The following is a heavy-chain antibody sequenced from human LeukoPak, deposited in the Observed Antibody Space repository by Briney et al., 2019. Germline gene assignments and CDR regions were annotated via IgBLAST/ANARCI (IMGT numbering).Heavy chain of an antibody. CDR3: AKDRRLAAFDY. D-gene: IGHD6-25*01. V-gene: IGHV3-23*01. CDR1: GFTFGNYG. Sequence: GGSLRLSCAASGFTFGNYGLSWVRQAPGKGLEWVSGITGRGDSTYYADSVKGRFTISRDNSKNTLYLQMNSLRVEDTAVYYCAKDRRLAAFDYGGQGTLVTVSS. CDR2: ITGRGDST. J-gene: IGHJ4*02.